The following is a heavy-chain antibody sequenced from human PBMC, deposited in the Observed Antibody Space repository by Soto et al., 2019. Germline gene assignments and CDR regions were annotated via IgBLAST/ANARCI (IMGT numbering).Heavy chain of an antibody. CDR1: GFTFSSYA. Sequence: QANLVESGGGVVQPGRSLRLSCVGSGFTFSSYAMHWVRQAPGKGLEWVAVISYDGRDKYYADSVKGRFTISRDKSKNTLYLLINSLRTEYTAVYYCAWPPVGITVRLLAFETWGQGTMVTVSS. CDR3: AWPPVGITVRLLAFET. CDR2: ISYDGRDK. J-gene: IGHJ3*02. V-gene: IGHV3-30*04. D-gene: IGHD3-22*01.